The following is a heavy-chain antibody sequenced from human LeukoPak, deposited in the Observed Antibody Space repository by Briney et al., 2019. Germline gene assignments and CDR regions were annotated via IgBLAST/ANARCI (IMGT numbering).Heavy chain of an antibody. D-gene: IGHD3-16*01. CDR2: ISGSGGST. CDR3: AKAPGGIVGY. Sequence: PGGSLRLSCAASGFTVSSNYMSWVRQAPGKGLEWVSAISGSGGSTYYADSVKGRFTISRDNSKNTLYLQMNSLRAEDTAVYYCAKAPGGIVGYWGQGTLVTVSS. V-gene: IGHV3-23*01. CDR1: GFTVSSNY. J-gene: IGHJ4*02.